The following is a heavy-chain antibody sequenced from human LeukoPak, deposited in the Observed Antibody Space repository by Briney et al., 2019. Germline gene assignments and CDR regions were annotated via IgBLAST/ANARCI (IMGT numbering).Heavy chain of an antibody. Sequence: ASVKVSCKASGYTFTGYYMHWVRQAPGQGLEWMGWINPNSGGTNYAQKFQGRVTMTRDTSISTAYMELSRLRSDDTAVYYCARPRVEMAAYDAFDIWGQGTMVTVSS. CDR1: GYTFTGYY. J-gene: IGHJ3*02. CDR2: INPNSGGT. D-gene: IGHD5-24*01. V-gene: IGHV1-2*02. CDR3: ARPRVEMAAYDAFDI.